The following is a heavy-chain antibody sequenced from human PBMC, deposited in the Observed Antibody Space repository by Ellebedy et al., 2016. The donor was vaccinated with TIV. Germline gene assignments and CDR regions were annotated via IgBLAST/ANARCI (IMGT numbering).Heavy chain of an antibody. CDR1: GIIVSDYF. CDR2: LYPDAKT. D-gene: IGHD3-16*01. Sequence: GGSLRLSCEASGIIVSDYFMNWVRQAPGKGLEWVSVLYPDAKTNYTDSVNGRFIVSRDSSKNTLYLQMNSLTAEDTAVYYCARDPGGGGSYGDNWFDPWGQGTLVTVSS. CDR3: ARDPGGGGSYGDNWFDP. V-gene: IGHV3-66*01. J-gene: IGHJ5*02.